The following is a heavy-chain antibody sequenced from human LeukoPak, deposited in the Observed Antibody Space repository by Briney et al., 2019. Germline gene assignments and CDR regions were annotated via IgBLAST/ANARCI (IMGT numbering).Heavy chain of an antibody. CDR3: AKAYYYDSRAYFDY. CDR1: GFTFSSYA. V-gene: IGHV3-23*01. D-gene: IGHD3-22*01. CDR2: ISGSGGST. Sequence: GGTLRLSCAASGFTFSSYAMSWVRQAPGKGLEWVSAISGSGGSTYYADSVKGRFTISRDNSKNTLYLQMNSLRAEDTAVYYCAKAYYYDSRAYFDYWGQGTLVTVSS. J-gene: IGHJ4*02.